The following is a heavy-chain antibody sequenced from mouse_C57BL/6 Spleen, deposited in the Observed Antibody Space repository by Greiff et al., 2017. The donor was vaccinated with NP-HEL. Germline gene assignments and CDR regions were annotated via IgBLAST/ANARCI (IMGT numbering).Heavy chain of an antibody. J-gene: IGHJ3*01. Sequence: DVKLQESGPGLVKPSQSLSLTCSVTGYSITSGYYWNWIRQFPGNKLEWMGYISYDGSNNYNPSLKNRISITRDTSKNQFFLKLNSVTTEDTATYYCARYSNYQGFAYWGQGTLVTVSA. D-gene: IGHD2-5*01. CDR2: ISYDGSN. V-gene: IGHV3-6*01. CDR1: GYSITSGYY. CDR3: ARYSNYQGFAY.